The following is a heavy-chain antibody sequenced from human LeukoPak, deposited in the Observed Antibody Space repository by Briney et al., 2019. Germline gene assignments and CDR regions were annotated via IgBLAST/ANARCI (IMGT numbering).Heavy chain of an antibody. D-gene: IGHD2-2*02. CDR3: ARDGGYCSSTSCYNYYYYMDV. CDR1: GYTFSDYF. CDR2: INPNSGGT. J-gene: IGHJ6*03. V-gene: IGHV1-2*02. Sequence: GASVKVSCKASGYTFSDYFIHWVRQAPGQGLEWMGWINPNSGGTNYAQKFQGRVTMTRDMSLSTAYMELSSLRSEDTAVYYCARDGGYCSSTSCYNYYYYMDVWGKGTTVTVSS.